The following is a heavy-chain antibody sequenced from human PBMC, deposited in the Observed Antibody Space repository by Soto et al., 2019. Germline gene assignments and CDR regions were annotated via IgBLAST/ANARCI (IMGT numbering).Heavy chain of an antibody. V-gene: IGHV6-1*01. CDR2: AYYRSQWYY. J-gene: IGHJ3*02. CDR1: GDSVSSNSAA. CDR3: AKVFRARIWGSYRYNVNAFDI. D-gene: IGHD3-16*02. Sequence: SQTLSLTCAISGDSVSSNSAAWNWIRQSPSRGLEWLGRAYYRSQWYYDSAVSVRSRITVIPDTSKNQFSLQLNSVTPEDTAVYYCAKVFRARIWGSYRYNVNAFDIWGQGTVVTVSS.